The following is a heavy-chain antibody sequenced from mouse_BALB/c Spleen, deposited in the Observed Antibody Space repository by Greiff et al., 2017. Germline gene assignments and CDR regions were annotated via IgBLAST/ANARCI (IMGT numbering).Heavy chain of an antibody. CDR1: GYSFTSYW. D-gene: IGHD2-3*01. J-gene: IGHJ2*01. CDR2: INPSDSET. V-gene: IGHV1-61*01. Sequence: VQLQQPGAELVRPGASVKLSCKASGYSFTSYWMNWVKQRPGQGLEWIGMINPSDSETRLNQKFKDKATLTVDKSSSTDYMQLSSPTTEDSAVYYSARRGVTTRDYWGQGTTLTVSS. CDR3: ARRGVTTRDY.